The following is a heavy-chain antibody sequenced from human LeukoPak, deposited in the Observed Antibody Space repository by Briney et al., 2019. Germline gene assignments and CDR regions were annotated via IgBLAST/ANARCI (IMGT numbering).Heavy chain of an antibody. CDR1: GFTFDDYT. V-gene: IGHV3-43*01. D-gene: IGHD6-19*01. J-gene: IGHJ4*02. CDR2: ISWDGGST. Sequence: GGSLRLSCAASGFTFDDYTMHWVRHAPGKGLEWVSLISWDGGSTYYADSVKGRFTISRDNSKNSLYLQMNSLRTEDTALYYCAKYPLGSSGWYYFDYWGQGTLVTVSS. CDR3: AKYPLGSSGWYYFDY.